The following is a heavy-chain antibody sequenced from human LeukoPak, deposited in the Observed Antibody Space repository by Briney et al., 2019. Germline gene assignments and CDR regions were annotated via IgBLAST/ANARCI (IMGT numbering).Heavy chain of an antibody. Sequence: GASVKVSCKASGYIFSGYYMHWLRQAPGQGLEWMGWINPNSGGADYAQNLQGRVTMTTDPSTSTAYMELRSLRSDDTAVYYCARDSGLLLFGESQNHFDHWGQGTLVTVSS. V-gene: IGHV1-2*02. J-gene: IGHJ4*02. CDR3: ARDSGLLLFGESQNHFDH. CDR1: GYIFSGYY. D-gene: IGHD3-10*01. CDR2: INPNSGGA.